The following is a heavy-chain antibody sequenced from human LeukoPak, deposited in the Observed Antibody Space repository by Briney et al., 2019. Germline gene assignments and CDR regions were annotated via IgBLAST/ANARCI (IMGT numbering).Heavy chain of an antibody. D-gene: IGHD1-26*01. CDR3: ARGDGGSYQGRFGY. V-gene: IGHV3-7*02. Sequence: GGSLRLSCAASGFTFSSYWMSWVRQAPGKGLEWVANIKQDGSEKYYVDSVKGRFTISRDNAKNSLYLQMNSLRAEDTAVYYCARGDGGSYQGRFGYWGQGTLVTVSS. J-gene: IGHJ4*02. CDR2: IKQDGSEK. CDR1: GFTFSSYW.